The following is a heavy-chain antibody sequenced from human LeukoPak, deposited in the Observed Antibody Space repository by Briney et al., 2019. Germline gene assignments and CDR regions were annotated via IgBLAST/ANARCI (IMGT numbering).Heavy chain of an antibody. CDR2: IKQDGSDK. CDR1: GFTISSYW. D-gene: IGHD3/OR15-3a*01. Sequence: PGGSLRLSCATSGFTISSYWMSWVRQAPGKGLEWVANIKQDGSDKYCVDSVKGRFTISRDNSKNTLYLQMNSLRAEDTAVYYCARNRGTGYYLNDAVDIWGQGTMVTVSS. J-gene: IGHJ3*02. V-gene: IGHV3-7*01. CDR3: ARNRGTGYYLNDAVDI.